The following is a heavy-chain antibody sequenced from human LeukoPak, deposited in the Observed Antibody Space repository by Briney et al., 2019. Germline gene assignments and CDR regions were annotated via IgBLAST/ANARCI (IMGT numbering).Heavy chain of an antibody. CDR2: INPNSGGT. CDR3: AREIGPRQLHLWGSAFDY. CDR1: GYTFTGYY. D-gene: IGHD5-18*01. V-gene: IGHV1-2*02. Sequence: GGSVEVSCKASGYTFTGYYMHWVRQAPGQGLEWMGWINPNSGGTNYAQKFQGRVTMTRDTSTSTVYMELSSLRSEDTAVYYCAREIGPRQLHLWGSAFDYWGQGTLVTVSS. J-gene: IGHJ4*02.